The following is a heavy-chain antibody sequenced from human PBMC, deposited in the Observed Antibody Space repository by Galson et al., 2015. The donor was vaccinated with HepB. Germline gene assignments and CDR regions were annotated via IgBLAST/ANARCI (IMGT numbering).Heavy chain of an antibody. Sequence: ETLSLTCTVSGGSISGYYWSWIRQPAGKGLEWIGRIYTTGHIYTTGTTNYSPSLKSRITLSVDTSKKQVSLELRSVTAADTAVYYCARNTNFDLWGQGTLVTVSS. CDR3: ARNTNFDL. CDR1: GGSISGYY. V-gene: IGHV4-4*07. J-gene: IGHJ4*02. CDR2: IYTTGHIYTTGTT.